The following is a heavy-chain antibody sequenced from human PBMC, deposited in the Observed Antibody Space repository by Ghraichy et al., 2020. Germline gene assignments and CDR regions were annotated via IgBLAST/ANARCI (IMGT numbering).Heavy chain of an antibody. J-gene: IGHJ4*02. CDR2: IYSGGST. CDR1: GFTVSSNY. Sequence: GGSLRLSCAASGFTVSSNYMSWVRQAPGKGLEWVSVIYSGGSTYYADSVKGRFTISRDNSKNTLYLQMNSLRAEDTAVYYCARDLGIAVAGGSDYWGQGTLVTVSS. V-gene: IGHV3-53*01. CDR3: ARDLGIAVAGGSDY. D-gene: IGHD6-19*01.